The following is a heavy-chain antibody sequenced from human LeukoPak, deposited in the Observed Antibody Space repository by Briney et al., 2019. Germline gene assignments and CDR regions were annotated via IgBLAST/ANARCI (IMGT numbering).Heavy chain of an antibody. D-gene: IGHD6-19*01. J-gene: IGHJ5*01. CDR1: GFTFSDYY. Sequence: GGSLRLSCAAPGFTFSDYYMSWIRQAPGKGLEWVSYISSSSSYTNYADSVKGRLTISRDNAKNSLYLQMNSLRAEDTAVYYCARANLYSSGWFDYWGQGTLVTVSS. CDR2: ISSSSSYT. CDR3: ARANLYSSGWFDY. V-gene: IGHV3-11*06.